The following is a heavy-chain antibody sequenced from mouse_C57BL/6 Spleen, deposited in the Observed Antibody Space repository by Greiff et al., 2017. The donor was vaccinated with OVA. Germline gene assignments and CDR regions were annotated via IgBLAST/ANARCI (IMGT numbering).Heavy chain of an antibody. J-gene: IGHJ3*01. CDR3: ASGYGSSWFAY. CDR2: ISRGSSTI. V-gene: IGHV5-17*01. D-gene: IGHD1-1*01. CDR1: GFTFSDYG. Sequence: EVKLVESGGGLVKPGGSLKLSCAASGFTFSDYGMHWVRQAPEQGLEWVAYISRGSSTIYYADTVKGRFTISRDNAKNTLFLQMTSLRSEDTGMSYCASGYGSSWFAYWGQGTLVTVSA.